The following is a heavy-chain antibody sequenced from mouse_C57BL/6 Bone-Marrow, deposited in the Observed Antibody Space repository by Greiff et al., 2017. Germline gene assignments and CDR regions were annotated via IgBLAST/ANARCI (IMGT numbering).Heavy chain of an antibody. CDR1: GFTFSSYT. CDR2: ISGGGGNT. Sequence: EVQLVESGGGLVKPGGSLKLSCAASGFTFSSYTMSWVRQTPEKRLEWVATISGGGGNTYYPESVKGRFTISRDNAKNTLYLQMSSLRSEDTALYYCARHDDGYPWYFDVWGTGTTVTVSS. D-gene: IGHD2-3*01. CDR3: ARHDDGYPWYFDV. J-gene: IGHJ1*03. V-gene: IGHV5-9*01.